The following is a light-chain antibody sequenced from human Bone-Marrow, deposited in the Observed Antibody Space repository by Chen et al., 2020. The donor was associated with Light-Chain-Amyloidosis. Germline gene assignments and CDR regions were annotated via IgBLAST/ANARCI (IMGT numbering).Light chain of an antibody. J-gene: IGLJ1*01. CDR1: SSDIGTYNR. CDR2: EVS. Sequence: QSALTQPPSVSGSPGQSVTISCTGTSSDIGTYNRVSWYQQPPGTAPQLVIYEVSNRPSGVPDRLSGYKSGKTASRTISGLQTEDEADYYGCSYTSSRTYVFGTGTRVAVL. CDR3: CSYTSSRTYV. V-gene: IGLV2-18*02.